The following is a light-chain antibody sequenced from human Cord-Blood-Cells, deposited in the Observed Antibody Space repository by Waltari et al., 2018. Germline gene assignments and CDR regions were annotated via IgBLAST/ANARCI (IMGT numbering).Light chain of an antibody. CDR3: CSYAGSYLNWV. CDR2: DVS. J-gene: IGLJ3*02. CDR1: SSDVGGYNY. V-gene: IGLV2-11*01. Sequence: QSALTQPRSVSGSPGQSVTISCTGTSSDVGGYNYVSWYQQHPGKAPKLMIYDVSKRPSGVPDRVSGSKSGNTASLTISGLQAEDEADYYCCSYAGSYLNWVFGGGTKLTVL.